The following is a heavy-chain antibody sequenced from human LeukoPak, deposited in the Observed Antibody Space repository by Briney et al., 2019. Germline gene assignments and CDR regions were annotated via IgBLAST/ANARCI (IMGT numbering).Heavy chain of an antibody. D-gene: IGHD2-2*01. V-gene: IGHV4-59*01. CDR3: ARPTEGYCSSASCFGFSYSYYMDV. CDR2: IYYSGST. J-gene: IGHJ6*03. Sequence: PSETLSLTCTVSGGSISSYYWSWIRQPPGKGLEWIGYIYYSGSTNYNPSLKSRVTISVDTSKNQFSLKLSSVIAADTAVYYCARPTEGYCSSASCFGFSYSYYMDVWAKGPRSPSP. CDR1: GGSISSYY.